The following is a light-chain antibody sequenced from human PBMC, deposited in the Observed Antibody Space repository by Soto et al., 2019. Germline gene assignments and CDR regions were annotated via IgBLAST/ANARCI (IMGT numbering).Light chain of an antibody. Sequence: DIVMTQTPLSSPVTLGQPASISCTSSQSLEPSDGNTYLSWLQQRPGQPPSLLIYKISDLFSGVSDRFSGSGAVTDFTLKISRVEAEDVGVYYCMQATQFPITFGQGTRLDLK. CDR1: QSLEPSDGNTY. CDR2: KIS. J-gene: IGKJ5*01. V-gene: IGKV2-24*01. CDR3: MQATQFPIT.